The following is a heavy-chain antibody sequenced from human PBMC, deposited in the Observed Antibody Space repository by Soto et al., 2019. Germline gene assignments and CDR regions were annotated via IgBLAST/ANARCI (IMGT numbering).Heavy chain of an antibody. J-gene: IGHJ5*02. CDR1: GGSISGYY. CDR3: GRGYSKYDIDP. CDR2: IYYSGST. D-gene: IGHD4-4*01. Sequence: TSDNLCLTCTVSGGSISGYYWSWIRQPPGKGLEWIGYIYYSGSTNYTPPLKSRVTISVDPSKNQFSLKLSSVTAADTAGYYWGRGYSKYDIDPWGQGTLVTVS. V-gene: IGHV4-59*01.